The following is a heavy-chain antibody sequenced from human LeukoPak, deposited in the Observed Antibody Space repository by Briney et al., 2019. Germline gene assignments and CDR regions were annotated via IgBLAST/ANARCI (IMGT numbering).Heavy chain of an antibody. J-gene: IGHJ4*02. Sequence: ASVKVSCKASGYTFTSYGISWVRQAPGQGLEWMGWISAYNGNTNYAQKLQGRVTMTTDTSTSTAYMELRSLRSDDTAVYYCARDLHYYGSGNSGYWGQGTLVTVSS. V-gene: IGHV1-18*01. D-gene: IGHD3-10*01. CDR1: GYTFTSYG. CDR2: ISAYNGNT. CDR3: ARDLHYYGSGNSGY.